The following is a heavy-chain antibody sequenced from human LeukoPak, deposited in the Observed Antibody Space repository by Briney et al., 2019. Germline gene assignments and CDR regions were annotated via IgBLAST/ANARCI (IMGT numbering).Heavy chain of an antibody. CDR1: GGSFSGYY. D-gene: IGHD2/OR15-2a*01. CDR3: ARKNSQNIYYYYYGLDV. V-gene: IGHV4-34*01. Sequence: SETLSLTCAVYGGSFSGYYWSWIRQPPGKGLEWIGEINHSGSTNYSPSLKSRVTISVDTSKNQFSLKLSSVTAADTAVYYCARKNSQNIYYYYYGLDVWGQGTTVTVSS. J-gene: IGHJ6*02. CDR2: INHSGST.